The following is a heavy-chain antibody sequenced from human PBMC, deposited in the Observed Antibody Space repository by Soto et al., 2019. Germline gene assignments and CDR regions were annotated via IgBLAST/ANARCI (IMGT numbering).Heavy chain of an antibody. J-gene: IGHJ5*02. D-gene: IGHD6-13*01. Sequence: SETLSLTCAVYGGSFSGYYWTWIRQPPGTGLEWIGEINHSGSTNYNPSLKSRVTISVDTSKNQFSLKLTSVTAADTAVYYCARAPGIAAAEVWFDPWGQGTLVTVSS. CDR3: ARAPGIAAAEVWFDP. CDR2: INHSGST. CDR1: GGSFSGYY. V-gene: IGHV4-34*01.